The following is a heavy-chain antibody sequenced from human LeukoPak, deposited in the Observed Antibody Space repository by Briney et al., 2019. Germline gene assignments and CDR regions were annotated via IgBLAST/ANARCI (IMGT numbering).Heavy chain of an antibody. V-gene: IGHV4-39*01. CDR2: IDYSGTT. Sequence: SETLSLTCTVSGDSISRNGHIWIWIRQPPGKGLEWIGIIDYSGTTYYNPSLKSRVAISVDTSTNQFSLNLTSVTAADTATRPCIRQPEHTTSPRGISDYWGQGTLVTVSS. CDR1: GDSISRNGHI. D-gene: IGHD3-3*02. J-gene: IGHJ4*02. CDR3: IRQPEHTTSPRGISDY.